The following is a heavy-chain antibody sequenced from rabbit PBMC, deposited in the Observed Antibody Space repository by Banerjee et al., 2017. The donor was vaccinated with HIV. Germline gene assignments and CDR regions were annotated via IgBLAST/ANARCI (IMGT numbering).Heavy chain of an antibody. V-gene: IGHV1S45*01. D-gene: IGHD4-2*01. Sequence: QQQLEESGGDLVKPEGSLTLTCKASGLDFSSSYWICWVRQAPGKGLEWIACIYAGSGSAFYASWVISRFTISKTSSTTMTLQMTSLTAADTATYFCARDVVGSDYYFSLWGPGTLVTVS. CDR3: ARDVVGSDYYFSL. CDR1: GLDFSSSYW. J-gene: IGHJ4*01. CDR2: IYAGSGSA.